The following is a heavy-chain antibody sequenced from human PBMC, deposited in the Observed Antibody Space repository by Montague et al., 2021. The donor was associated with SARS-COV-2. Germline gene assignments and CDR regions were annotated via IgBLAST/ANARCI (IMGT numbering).Heavy chain of an antibody. J-gene: IGHJ3*01. CDR1: RFSLNTDGVG. CDR3: ARRYDFYRAEAFDV. V-gene: IGHV2-5*02. Sequence: VKPTQTPTLTCVFSRFSLNTDGVGVAWIRRPPGKALEWLALIYWDGDQRYSPSLKTRVTITKDTSRNRVVLTMTNLDPVDTATYYCARRYDFYRAEAFDVWGQGTMVTVSS. CDR2: IYWDGDQ. D-gene: IGHD3-3*01.